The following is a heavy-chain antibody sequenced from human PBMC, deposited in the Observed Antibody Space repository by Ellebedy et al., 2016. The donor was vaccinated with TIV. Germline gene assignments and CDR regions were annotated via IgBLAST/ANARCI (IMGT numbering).Heavy chain of an antibody. CDR3: ARSRDGYNYDY. J-gene: IGHJ4*02. CDR1: GGSVTPYY. CDR2: IYYSGST. Sequence: SETLSLXXTVSGGSVTPYYCSWIRQPPEKGLEWIGHIYYSGSTNYKSSLKSRVTISVDTSKNQFSLKLTSVTAADTAVYYCARSRDGYNYDYWGQGTLVTVSS. D-gene: IGHD5-24*01. V-gene: IGHV4-59*02.